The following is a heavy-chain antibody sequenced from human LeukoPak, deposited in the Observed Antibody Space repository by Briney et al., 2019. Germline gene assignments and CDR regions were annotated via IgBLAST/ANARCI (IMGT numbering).Heavy chain of an antibody. V-gene: IGHV1-2*06. Sequence: ASMKVSCKASGYTFTGHYMHWVRQAPGQGLEWMGRINPNSGGTNYAQKFQGRVTMTRDTSITTAYMELSRLRSDDTAVYYCARNDHATDYFDYWGQGTLVTVSS. D-gene: IGHD1-1*01. CDR2: INPNSGGT. CDR3: ARNDHATDYFDY. J-gene: IGHJ4*02. CDR1: GYTFTGHY.